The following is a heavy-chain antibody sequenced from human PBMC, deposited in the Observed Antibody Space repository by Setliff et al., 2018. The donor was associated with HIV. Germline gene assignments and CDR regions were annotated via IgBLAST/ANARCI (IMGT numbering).Heavy chain of an antibody. V-gene: IGHV4-59*01. D-gene: IGHD3-9*01. CDR3: ARVATGPESFDI. CDR1: GAPLSSYY. Sequence: PSETLSLTCTVSGAPLSSYYLNWIRQPPGKGLEWIGYVYSTGSTNSKSSLKSRVTISVDTSKNQFSLKLSSVTAADTAVYYCARVATGPESFDIWGQGTMVTVSS. J-gene: IGHJ3*02. CDR2: VYSTGST.